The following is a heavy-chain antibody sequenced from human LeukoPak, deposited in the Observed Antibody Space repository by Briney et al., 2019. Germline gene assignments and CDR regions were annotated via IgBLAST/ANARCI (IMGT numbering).Heavy chain of an antibody. V-gene: IGHV1-2*02. D-gene: IGHD6-19*01. Sequence: ASVKVSCKASGYTFTGYYMHWVRQAPGHGLEWMGWINPNSGGTNYAQKFQGRVTMTRDTSISTAYMELSRLRSDDTAVYYCARDPSSGWMGFFDYWGQGTLVTVSS. J-gene: IGHJ4*02. CDR1: GYTFTGYY. CDR3: ARDPSSGWMGFFDY. CDR2: INPNSGGT.